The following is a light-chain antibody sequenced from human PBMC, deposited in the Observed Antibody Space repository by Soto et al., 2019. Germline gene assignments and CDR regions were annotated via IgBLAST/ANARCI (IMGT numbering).Light chain of an antibody. CDR3: QSYDNSLSVYVV. V-gene: IGLV1-40*01. Sequence: QSVLTQPPSVSGAPGQRVTISCTGSSSNIGARYDVHWYQQLPGTAPKLLIYGNINRPSGVPDRFSGSKSGTSASLAITGFQAEDEADYYCQSYDNSLSVYVVFGGGTKVTVL. CDR1: SSNIGARYD. J-gene: IGLJ2*01. CDR2: GNI.